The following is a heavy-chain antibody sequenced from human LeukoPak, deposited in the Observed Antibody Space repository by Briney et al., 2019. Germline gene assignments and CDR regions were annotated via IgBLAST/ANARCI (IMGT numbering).Heavy chain of an antibody. J-gene: IGHJ4*02. D-gene: IGHD6-19*01. CDR2: ITSGGSTI. Sequence: PGGSLRLSCAASGFTFSSYEMNWVRQAPGKGLDWVSYITSGGSTIYYADSVKGRFTTSRDNAKNSLYLQMNSLRVEDTAVYYCARIKRGNSGPNYWGQGTLVTVSS. CDR3: ARIKRGNSGPNY. V-gene: IGHV3-48*03. CDR1: GFTFSSYE.